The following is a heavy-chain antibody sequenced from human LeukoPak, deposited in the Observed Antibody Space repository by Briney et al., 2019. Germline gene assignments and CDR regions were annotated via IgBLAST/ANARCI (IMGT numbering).Heavy chain of an antibody. CDR2: IYPGDSHT. CDR1: GYSFTNYW. Sequence: GESLKISCKGSGYSFTNYWIGWVRQMPGKGLEWMGIIYPGDSHTTYSPSFQGQITISADRSISTAYLQWSSLKASDTAMYYCARPAGVVAVTGSAFDIWGQGTLVTVSS. J-gene: IGHJ3*02. V-gene: IGHV5-51*01. CDR3: ARPAGVVAVTGSAFDI. D-gene: IGHD2-15*01.